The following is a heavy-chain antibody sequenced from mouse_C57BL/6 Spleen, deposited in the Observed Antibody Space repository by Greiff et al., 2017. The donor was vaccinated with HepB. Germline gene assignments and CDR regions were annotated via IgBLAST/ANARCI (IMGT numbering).Heavy chain of an antibody. CDR2: ISDGGSYT. D-gene: IGHD2-1*01. V-gene: IGHV5-4*01. Sequence: EVHLVESGGGLVKPGGSLKLSCAASGFTFSSYAMSWVRQTPEKRLEWVATISDGGSYTYYPDNVKGRFTISRDNAKNNLYLQMSHLKSEDTAMYYCARDRGKGSSYWGQGTLVTVSA. CDR3: ARDRGKGSSY. CDR1: GFTFSSYA. J-gene: IGHJ3*01.